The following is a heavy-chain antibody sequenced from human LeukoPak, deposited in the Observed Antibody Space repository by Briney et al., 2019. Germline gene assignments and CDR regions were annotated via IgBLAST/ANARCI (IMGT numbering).Heavy chain of an antibody. CDR3: ARDARIMITFGGVIALFDY. CDR2: IYYSGST. CDR1: GGSISSSSYY. D-gene: IGHD3-16*02. Sequence: SETLSLTCTVSGGSISSSSYYWGWIRQPPGKELEWIGSIYYSGSTYYNPSLKSRVTISVDTSKNQFSLKLSSVTAADTAVYYCARDARIMITFGGVIALFDYWGQGTLVTVSS. J-gene: IGHJ4*02. V-gene: IGHV4-39*07.